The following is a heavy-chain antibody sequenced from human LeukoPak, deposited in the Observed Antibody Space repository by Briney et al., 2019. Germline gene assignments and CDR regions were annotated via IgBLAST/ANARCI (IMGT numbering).Heavy chain of an antibody. CDR1: GGSISSYY. J-gene: IGHJ6*04. CDR3: ARYYGRMDV. V-gene: IGHV4-59*01. D-gene: IGHD2/OR15-2a*01. Sequence: SETLSLTCTVSGGSISSYYWSWIRQPPGKGLEWTGYIYYSGSTNYNPSLKSRVTISVDTSKNQFSLKLSSVTAADTAVYYCARYYGRMDVWGKGTTVTISS. CDR2: IYYSGST.